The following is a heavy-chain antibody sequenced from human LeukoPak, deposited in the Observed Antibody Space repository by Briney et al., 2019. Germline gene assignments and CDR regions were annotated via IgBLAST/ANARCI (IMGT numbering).Heavy chain of an antibody. CDR1: GFTFSSYA. V-gene: IGHV3-23*01. D-gene: IGHD2-21*02. CDR3: AKCGGDFQYLVCWDY. Sequence: GGSLRLSCAASGFTFSSYAMSWVRQAPGKGLEWVSAISGSGGSTYYADSVKGRFTISRDNSKNTLYLQMNSLRAEDTAVYYGAKCGGDFQYLVCWDYWGQGTLVTVSS. CDR2: ISGSGGST. J-gene: IGHJ4*02.